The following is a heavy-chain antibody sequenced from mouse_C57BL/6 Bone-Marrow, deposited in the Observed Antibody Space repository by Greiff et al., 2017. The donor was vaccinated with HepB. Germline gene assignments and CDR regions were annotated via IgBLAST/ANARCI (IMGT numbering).Heavy chain of an antibody. CDR1: GYTFTSYG. CDR3: TTDSSGYVTWFAY. CDR2: IYPRSGNT. Sequence: QVQLQQSGAELARPGASVKLSCKASGYTFTSYGISWVKQRTGQGLEWIGEIYPRSGNTYYNEKFKGKATLTADKSSSTAYMELRSLTSEDTAVYYCTTDSSGYVTWFAYWGQGTLVTVSA. V-gene: IGHV1-81*01. D-gene: IGHD3-2*02. J-gene: IGHJ3*01.